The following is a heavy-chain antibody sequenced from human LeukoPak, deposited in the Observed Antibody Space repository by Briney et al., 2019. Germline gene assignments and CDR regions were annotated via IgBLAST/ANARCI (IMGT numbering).Heavy chain of an antibody. Sequence: SETLSLTCTVSVGSISSYYWSWIRQPPGKGLEWIGYIYYSGSTNYNPPLKSRVTISVDTSKNQFSLKLSSVTAADTAVYYCARLSSGYTLGSWGQGTLVNVSS. V-gene: IGHV4-59*01. CDR1: VGSISSYY. D-gene: IGHD3-22*01. J-gene: IGHJ4*02. CDR3: ARLSSGYTLGS. CDR2: IYYSGST.